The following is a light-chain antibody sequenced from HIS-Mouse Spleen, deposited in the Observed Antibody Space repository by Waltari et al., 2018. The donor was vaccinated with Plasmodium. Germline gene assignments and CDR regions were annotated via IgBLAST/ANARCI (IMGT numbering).Light chain of an antibody. J-gene: IGKJ1*01. CDR1: QSISSW. V-gene: IGKV1-5*03. CDR2: KAS. Sequence: DIQMTQSPSTLSASVGDRVTITCRASQSISSWLAWYQQKPGKAPKLLIYKASILESGVPSRFSGSGSGTEFTLTISSLQPDDFATYYCQQYNSYQFGQGTKVEIK. CDR3: QQYNSYQ.